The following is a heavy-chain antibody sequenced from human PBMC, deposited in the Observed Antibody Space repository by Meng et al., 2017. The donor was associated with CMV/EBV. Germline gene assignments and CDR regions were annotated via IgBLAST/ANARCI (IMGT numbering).Heavy chain of an antibody. CDR2: IYYSRST. V-gene: IGHV4-39*07. Sequence: QLPPPRCGSGMVKLTETLSLTCTVSAGSIRGRSSSSAWIRQPPRKGLSWIGSIYYSRSTYSHTSLKSRIAISVDTSKNQFSLKLSSVTAADTAVYYCARVSVAYGYRLGYWGQGTLVTVSS. CDR3: ARVSVAYGYRLGY. D-gene: IGHD3-16*02. J-gene: IGHJ4*02. CDR1: AGSIRGRSSS.